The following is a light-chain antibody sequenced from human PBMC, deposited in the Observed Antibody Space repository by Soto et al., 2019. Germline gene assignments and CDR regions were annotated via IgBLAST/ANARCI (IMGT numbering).Light chain of an antibody. CDR2: DAS. Sequence: EVVLTQSPANRSLSPGERATLSCRASQSIRTSLAWYQQKPGQAPRLVIFDASNRANGVPARFGGSGSGTDFTLTINSLETEDFAVYYCQQRNVWPTITFGQGTRLEIK. J-gene: IGKJ5*01. V-gene: IGKV3-11*01. CDR1: QSIRTS. CDR3: QQRNVWPTIT.